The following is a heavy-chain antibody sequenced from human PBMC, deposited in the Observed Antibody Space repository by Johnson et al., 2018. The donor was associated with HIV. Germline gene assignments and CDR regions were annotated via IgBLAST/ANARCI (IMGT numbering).Heavy chain of an antibody. Sequence: VQLVESGGGVVQPGRSLRLSCAASGFTFDDYAMHWVRQAPGKGLEWVSLISWDGGSTYYADSVKGRFTISRDNSKNSLYLQINSLRAEDTALYYCAKDIFTTTVDAFDFWGQGTMVTVSS. CDR3: AKDIFTTTVDAFDF. CDR1: GFTFDDYA. D-gene: IGHD4-17*01. V-gene: IGHV3-43D*03. CDR2: ISWDGGST. J-gene: IGHJ3*01.